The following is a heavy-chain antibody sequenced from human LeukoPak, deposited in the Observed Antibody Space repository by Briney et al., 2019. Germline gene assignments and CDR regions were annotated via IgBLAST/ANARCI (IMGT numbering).Heavy chain of an antibody. J-gene: IGHJ4*02. Sequence: GGSLRLSCAASGFTFSSYGMHWVRQAPGKGLEWVAFIRYDGSNKYYADSVKGRFTISRDNSKNTLYLQMNSLRAGDTAVYYCAKEGYCSGGSCYSPYYFDYWGQGTLVTVPS. V-gene: IGHV3-30*02. CDR3: AKEGYCSGGSCYSPYYFDY. D-gene: IGHD2-15*01. CDR2: IRYDGSNK. CDR1: GFTFSSYG.